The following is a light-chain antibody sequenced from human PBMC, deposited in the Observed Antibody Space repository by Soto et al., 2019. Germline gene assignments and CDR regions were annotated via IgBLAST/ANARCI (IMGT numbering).Light chain of an antibody. CDR2: RTD. CDR3: ASWDDVLHGPL. V-gene: IGLV1-44*01. J-gene: IGLJ2*01. CDR1: TSNFGTKT. Sequence: QSVLTQPPSASGTPGQKVTISCSGTTSNFGTKTVSWYQQLPGAAPKLLIHRTDQLSSGVPDRFSGSKSGTSASLAISGLRSEDEAYYFCASWDDVLHGPLFGGGTKLTVL.